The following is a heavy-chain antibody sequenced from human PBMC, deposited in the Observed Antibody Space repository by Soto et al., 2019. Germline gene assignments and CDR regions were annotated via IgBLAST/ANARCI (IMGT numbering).Heavy chain of an antibody. CDR3: ARLSTGRFDAFDI. CDR1: GGSIISSSYY. J-gene: IGHJ3*02. CDR2: IYYSGST. D-gene: IGHD3-10*01. V-gene: IGHV4-39*01. Sequence: SVPLCHTCTVSGGSIISSSYYWGWISQPPGKGLEWIGSIYYSGSTYYNPSLKSRVTISVDTSKNQFSLKLSSVTAADTAVYYCARLSTGRFDAFDIWGQGTMVTVSS.